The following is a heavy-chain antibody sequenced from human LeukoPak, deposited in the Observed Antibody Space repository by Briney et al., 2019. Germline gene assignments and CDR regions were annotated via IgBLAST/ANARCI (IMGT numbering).Heavy chain of an antibody. J-gene: IGHJ4*02. V-gene: IGHV1-2*02. Sequence: ASVKVFCKASGYTLTGYYMHWVRQAPGQGLEWMGWINPNSGGTNYAQKFQGRVTMTRDTSISTAYMELSRLRSDDTAVYYCARDYYYGSGSFYFDCWGQGTLVTVSS. D-gene: IGHD3-10*01. CDR2: INPNSGGT. CDR3: ARDYYYGSGSFYFDC. CDR1: GYTLTGYY.